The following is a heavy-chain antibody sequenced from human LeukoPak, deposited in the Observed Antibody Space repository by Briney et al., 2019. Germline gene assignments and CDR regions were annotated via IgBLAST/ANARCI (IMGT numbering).Heavy chain of an antibody. D-gene: IGHD3-3*01. V-gene: IGHV3-7*01. CDR1: GFTFSSYW. Sequence: PGGSLRLSCAASGFTFSSYWISWVRQAPGKGLEWVANIKQDGSEKYYVDSVKGRFTISRDNAKNSLYLQMNSLRAEDTAVYYCARAAFGVVITYYYMDVWGKGTTVTVSS. J-gene: IGHJ6*03. CDR3: ARAAFGVVITYYYMDV. CDR2: IKQDGSEK.